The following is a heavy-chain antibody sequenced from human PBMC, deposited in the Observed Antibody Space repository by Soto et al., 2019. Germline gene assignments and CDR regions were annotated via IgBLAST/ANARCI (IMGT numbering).Heavy chain of an antibody. V-gene: IGHV4-34*01. Sequence: QVQLQQWGAGLLKPSETLSLTCAVYGGSFSGYYWSWIRQPPGKGLEWIGEINHSGSTNYNPSLKSRVTISVDTSKSQFSLKLSSVTAADTAVYYCARGDHYVWGSYRYPRSGYFDYWGQGTLVTVSS. D-gene: IGHD3-16*02. J-gene: IGHJ4*02. CDR1: GGSFSGYY. CDR2: INHSGST. CDR3: ARGDHYVWGSYRYPRSGYFDY.